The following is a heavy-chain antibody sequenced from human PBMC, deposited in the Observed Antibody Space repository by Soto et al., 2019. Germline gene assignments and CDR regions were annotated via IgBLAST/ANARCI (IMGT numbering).Heavy chain of an antibody. CDR1: GYSFINYG. CDR2: ISAYDGNT. V-gene: IGHV1-18*01. D-gene: IGHD3-10*01. Sequence: QVQLVQSGTEVKKPGASVKISCKASGYSFINYGINWVRQAPGQGLEWMGWISAYDGNTKYARKVQGRVTVTTDTSASTAYVEVRSLTSDDTAVYYCARASRVGRGWESYGMDVWGEGTTVIVSS. J-gene: IGHJ6*04. CDR3: ARASRVGRGWESYGMDV.